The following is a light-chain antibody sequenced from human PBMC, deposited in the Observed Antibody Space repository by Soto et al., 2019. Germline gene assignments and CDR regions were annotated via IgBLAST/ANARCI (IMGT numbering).Light chain of an antibody. CDR2: GAS. CDR3: QQYGIFLCP. Sequence: VAVSLKPKERSTLSCRASQRVDDSHLAWYQLRPGQAPRLLIYGASTRATGIPDRFSGSGSGTGFSLTIRGLQAEDFAVYYCQQYGIFLCPFGEGSKVDIK. J-gene: IGKJ1*01. CDR1: QRVDDSH. V-gene: IGKV3-20*01.